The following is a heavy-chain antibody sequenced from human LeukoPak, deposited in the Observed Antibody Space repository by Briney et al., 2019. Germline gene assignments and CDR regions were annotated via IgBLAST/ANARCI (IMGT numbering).Heavy chain of an antibody. CDR3: ARRPRVTTPLTA. CDR1: GFPLSSFW. V-gene: IGHV3-7*04. Sequence: PGGSLRLFCAPSGFPLSSFWMRWPRHAPGKGLEWVANIKQDGSEKHYVDSVKGRFTIYRDNAKNSLYLQIVSVRAEDTAVYYCARRPRVTTPLTAWGQGTLVTVS. CDR2: IKQDGSEK. D-gene: IGHD4-17*01. J-gene: IGHJ5*02.